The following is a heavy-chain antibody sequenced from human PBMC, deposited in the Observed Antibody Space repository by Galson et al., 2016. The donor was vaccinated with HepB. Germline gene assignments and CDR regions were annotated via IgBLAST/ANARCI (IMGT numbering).Heavy chain of an antibody. CDR1: GFTFSNYW. J-gene: IGHJ4*02. CDR2: IRGDGTST. V-gene: IGHV3-74*01. CDR3: IKSDYGDY. Sequence: SLRLSCAASGFTFSNYWMHWVRQAPGKGLVWVSRIRGDGTSTSYADSVKGRFTISRDNAKNTQYLQMDSLRAEDTAMYYCIKSDYGDYWGQGTLVTVSA.